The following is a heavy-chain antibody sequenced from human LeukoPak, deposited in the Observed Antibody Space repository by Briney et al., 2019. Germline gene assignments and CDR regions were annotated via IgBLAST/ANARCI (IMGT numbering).Heavy chain of an antibody. D-gene: IGHD2-21*01. CDR1: GFTFSNAW. CDR3: TTDLAVVYFDY. Sequence: GGSLRLSCAASGFTFSNAWMSWVRQAPGKGLEWVGRIKSKTDGGTTDYAAPVKGRFTISRDDSKNTLYLQMNSLKTEDTAAYYCTTDLAVVYFDYWGQGTLVTVSS. CDR2: IKSKTDGGTT. V-gene: IGHV3-15*01. J-gene: IGHJ4*02.